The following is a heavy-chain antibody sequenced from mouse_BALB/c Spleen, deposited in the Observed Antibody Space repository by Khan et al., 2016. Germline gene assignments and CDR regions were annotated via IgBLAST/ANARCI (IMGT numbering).Heavy chain of an antibody. V-gene: IGHV3-2*02. D-gene: IGHD1-2*01. CDR3: AVIHYYGYFNY. CDR2: ISYSGST. Sequence: VQLKESGPGLVKPSQSLSLTCTVSGYSITSDYVWNWIRQFPGDNLEWLGFISYSGSTIYNPSLKSRISITRDTSKNQFFLQLNSVTTDDTATXYCAVIHYYGYFNYWVQGTTLTVSS. J-gene: IGHJ2*01. CDR1: GYSITSDYV.